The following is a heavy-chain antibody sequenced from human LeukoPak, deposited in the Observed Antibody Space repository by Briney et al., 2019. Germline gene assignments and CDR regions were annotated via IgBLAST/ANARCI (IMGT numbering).Heavy chain of an antibody. Sequence: GGSLRLSCAAPGFTFSNYDMHWVRQAPGKGLEWVAFIRYDGSNKYYADSVKGRFTISRDNSKNTLYLQMNSLRAEDTAVYYCAKGLRVTMVWGVFDYWGQGTLVTVSS. J-gene: IGHJ4*02. CDR3: AKGLRVTMVWGVFDY. CDR1: GFTFSNYD. D-gene: IGHD3-10*01. CDR2: IRYDGSNK. V-gene: IGHV3-30*02.